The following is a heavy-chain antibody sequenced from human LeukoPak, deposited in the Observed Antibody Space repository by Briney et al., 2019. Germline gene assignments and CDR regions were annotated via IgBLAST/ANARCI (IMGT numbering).Heavy chain of an antibody. CDR1: GDFINSGHYY. V-gene: IGHV4-31*03. D-gene: IGHD2-21*02. CDR3: ERDSTESLDP. CDR2: IFNSGNT. Sequence: PSETLSLTCTVSGDFINSGHYYWSWIRQHPGKGLEWIGYIFNSGNTYYNPALKSRLTISVDASKNQFSLKLSSVTAADTAVYYCERDSTESLDPWGQGTLVTVSS. J-gene: IGHJ5*02.